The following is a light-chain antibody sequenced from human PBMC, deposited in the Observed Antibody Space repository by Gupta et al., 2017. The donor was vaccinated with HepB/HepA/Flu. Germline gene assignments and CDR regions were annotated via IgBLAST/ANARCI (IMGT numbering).Light chain of an antibody. CDR3: CSYVGDSTWV. V-gene: IGLV2-23*02. Sequence: QSVLTQPASVSGSPRQSITISCTGTNRDIGSFNFVSWYQQHPGKVPKLMIYEVNKRPSGVSNRFSGSKSGNTASLTISGLQAEDEADYYCCSYVGDSTWVFGGGTKLTVL. CDR2: EVN. CDR1: NRDIGSFNF. J-gene: IGLJ3*02.